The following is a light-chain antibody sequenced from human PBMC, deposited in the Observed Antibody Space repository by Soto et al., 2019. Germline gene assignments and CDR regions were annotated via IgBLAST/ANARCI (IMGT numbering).Light chain of an antibody. CDR2: KAS. Sequence: DIQMTQSPSTLSASVGDRVTITCRASQSVRNFLAWYQQKPGKAPKLLIYKASTLESGVPTRFSGSGSGTEFTLTIDNVQTDEFATYSCQQYEFLVTFGQRTKVEIK. J-gene: IGKJ1*01. CDR3: QQYEFLVT. CDR1: QSVRNF. V-gene: IGKV1-5*03.